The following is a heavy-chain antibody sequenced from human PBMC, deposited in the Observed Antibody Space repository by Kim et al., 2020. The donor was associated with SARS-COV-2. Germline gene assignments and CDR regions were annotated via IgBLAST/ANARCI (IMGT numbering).Heavy chain of an antibody. J-gene: IGHJ4*02. CDR3: ATPAGYSYGWVTFDY. CDR2: INPSGGST. V-gene: IGHV1-46*01. Sequence: ASVKVSCKASGYTFTSYYMHWVRQAPGQGLEWMGIINPSGGSTSYAQKFQGRVTMTRDTSTSTVYMELSSLRSEDTAVYYCATPAGYSYGWVTFDYWGQGTLVTVSS. CDR1: GYTFTSYY. D-gene: IGHD5-18*01.